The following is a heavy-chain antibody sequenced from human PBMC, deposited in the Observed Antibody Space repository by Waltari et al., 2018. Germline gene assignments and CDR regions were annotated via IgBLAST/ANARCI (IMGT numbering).Heavy chain of an antibody. CDR1: GYTFTGYY. CDR2: INPNSGGT. Sequence: QVQLVQSGAEVKKPGASVKVSCKASGYTFTGYYMHWVRQAPGQGLEWMGWINPNSGGTNYAQKFQGRVTMTRDTSISTAYMELSRLISDDAAVYYCARVTMVRGGGSRDYWGQGTLVTVSS. J-gene: IGHJ4*02. CDR3: ARVTMVRGGGSRDY. V-gene: IGHV1-2*02. D-gene: IGHD3-10*01.